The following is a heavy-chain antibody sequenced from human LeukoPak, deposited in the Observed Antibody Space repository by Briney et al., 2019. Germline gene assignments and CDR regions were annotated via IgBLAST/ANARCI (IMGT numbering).Heavy chain of an antibody. J-gene: IGHJ3*02. CDR2: INSDGSST. D-gene: IGHD6-13*01. CDR1: GFTFGSYA. Sequence: GGSLRLSCAAAGFTFGSYAMSWVRQAPGKGLVWVSRINSDGSSTSYADSVKGRFTISRDNAKNTLYLQMNSLRAEDTAVYYCARGSWVFAFDIWGQGTMATVSS. V-gene: IGHV3-74*01. CDR3: ARGSWVFAFDI.